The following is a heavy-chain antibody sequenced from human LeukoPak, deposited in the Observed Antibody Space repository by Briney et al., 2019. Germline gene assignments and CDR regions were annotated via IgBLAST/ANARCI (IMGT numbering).Heavy chain of an antibody. CDR1: GGSMSSSNYY. Sequence: KPSETLSLTCTVSGGSMSSSNYYWGWIRQPPGKGLEWIGSIYDSESTYYNPSLKSRVTISVDTSKRQFSLKLSSVTATDTAVYYCARHPSMTTVVFDYWGQGTLVTVSS. J-gene: IGHJ4*02. V-gene: IGHV4-39*01. D-gene: IGHD4-23*01. CDR2: IYDSEST. CDR3: ARHPSMTTVVFDY.